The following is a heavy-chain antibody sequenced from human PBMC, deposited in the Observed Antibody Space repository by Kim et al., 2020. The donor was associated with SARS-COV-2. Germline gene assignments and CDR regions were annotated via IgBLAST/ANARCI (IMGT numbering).Heavy chain of an antibody. D-gene: IGHD3-3*01. CDR3: ARAGFYDFWSGYCKPWYYYYYMDV. Sequence: SDTLSLTCTVSGVSISSYYLSWIRQPPGKGLEWIGYIYYSGSTNYNPSLKSRVTRSVDTSKNQFSLKLSSVTAADTAVYYCARAGFYDFWSGYCKPWYYYYYMDVWGKGTTATVSS. V-gene: IGHV4-59*01. CDR1: GVSISSYY. J-gene: IGHJ6*03. CDR2: IYYSGST.